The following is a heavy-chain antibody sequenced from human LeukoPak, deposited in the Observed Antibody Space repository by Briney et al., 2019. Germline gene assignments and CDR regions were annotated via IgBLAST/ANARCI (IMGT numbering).Heavy chain of an antibody. D-gene: IGHD3-10*01. Sequence: PSETLSLTCAVSGGSFSGYYWYWIRQPPGKGLEWIGEINHGESTNYNPSLKSRVTISVDTSKNQFSLKLSSVTAADTAVYYCARGRRTMVRGVKNWFDPWGQGTLVTVSS. CDR2: INHGEST. J-gene: IGHJ5*02. CDR3: ARGRRTMVRGVKNWFDP. CDR1: GGSFSGYY. V-gene: IGHV4-34*01.